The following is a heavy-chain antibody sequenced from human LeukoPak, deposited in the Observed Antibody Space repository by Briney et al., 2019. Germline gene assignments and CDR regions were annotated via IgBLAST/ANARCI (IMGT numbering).Heavy chain of an antibody. D-gene: IGHD3-22*01. Sequence: QSGGSLRLSCAASGFTFSNYAMSWFRQAPGKGLEWVSYISSSSSTIYYADSVKGRFTISRDNAKNSLYLQMNSLRAEDTAVYYCARGAYYYEDWGQGTLVTVSS. CDR3: ARGAYYYED. CDR2: ISSSSSTI. V-gene: IGHV3-48*01. J-gene: IGHJ4*02. CDR1: GFTFSNYA.